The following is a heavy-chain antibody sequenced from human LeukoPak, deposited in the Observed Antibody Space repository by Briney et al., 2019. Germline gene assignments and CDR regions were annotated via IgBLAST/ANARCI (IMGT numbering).Heavy chain of an antibody. Sequence: GRSLTLSCALSAFTFSSYSMSCVRQAPGRGLEWVSSISISGSYIYYTHSVKGRFTIHRDNAKNSLYLQMNSLRPEDTAVYYCARAHYGSGSYYTVCYDYWGQGTLVTVSS. CDR1: AFTFSSYS. D-gene: IGHD3-10*01. CDR3: ARAHYGSGSYYTVCYDY. J-gene: IGHJ4*02. CDR2: ISISGSYI. V-gene: IGHV3-21*01.